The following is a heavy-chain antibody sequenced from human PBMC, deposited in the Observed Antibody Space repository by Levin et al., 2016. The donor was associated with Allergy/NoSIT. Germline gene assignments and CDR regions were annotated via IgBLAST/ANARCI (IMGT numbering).Heavy chain of an antibody. CDR3: ARGLTPGRTFDH. CDR1: GGSFSGYF. CDR2: IKYYGST. V-gene: IGHV4-34*01. Sequence: SETLSLTCAVYGGSFSGYFWTWIRQSPRKGLEWIGEIKYYGSTDDNPSLESRVTISIDRSKNQFSLNLTSVTAADTGIYYCARGLTPGRTFDHWGQGTLVTVSS. D-gene: IGHD2-15*01. J-gene: IGHJ4*02.